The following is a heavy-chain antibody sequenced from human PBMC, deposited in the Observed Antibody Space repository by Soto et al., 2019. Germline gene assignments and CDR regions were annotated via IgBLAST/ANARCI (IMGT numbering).Heavy chain of an antibody. Sequence: SLRLSCAASGFTFSSYGMHWVRQAPGKGLEWVAVIWYDGSNKYYADSVKGRFTISRDNSKNTLYLQMNSLSAGDTAVYYCARELHGGSYGMDVWGQGTTVTVSS. CDR3: ARELHGGSYGMDV. CDR2: IWYDGSNK. J-gene: IGHJ6*02. CDR1: GFTFSSYG. V-gene: IGHV3-33*01.